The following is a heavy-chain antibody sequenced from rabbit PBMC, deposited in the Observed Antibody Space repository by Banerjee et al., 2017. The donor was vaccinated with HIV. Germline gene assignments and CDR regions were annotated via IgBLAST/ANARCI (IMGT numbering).Heavy chain of an antibody. CDR1: GSPSISNTW. J-gene: IGHJ4*01. D-gene: IGHD6-1*01. V-gene: IGHV1S40*01. Sequence: QSLEESGGDLAKLGASWTLTCTPSGSPSISNTWISWVRQAPGRGLEWIACIDTGSSGRAYYASWAKGRFAISKTSSTTVPLQMTSLTAADTAPYFCARGFYGGAAADGYAPYFGLWGQGTLVTVS. CDR2: IDTGSSGRA. CDR3: ARGFYGGAAADGYAPYFGL.